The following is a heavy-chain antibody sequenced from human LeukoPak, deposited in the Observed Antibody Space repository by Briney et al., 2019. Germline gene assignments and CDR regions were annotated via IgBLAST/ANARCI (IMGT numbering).Heavy chain of an antibody. Sequence: ASVKVSCKASGYTFISYGISWVRQAPVQGLEWMGWISAYNGNTNYAQKLQGRVTMTTDTSTSTAYMELRSLRSDDTAVYYCARDSGTTGEVKFDPWGQGTLVTVSS. CDR3: ARDSGTTGEVKFDP. V-gene: IGHV1-18*01. CDR2: ISAYNGNT. J-gene: IGHJ5*02. CDR1: GYTFISYG. D-gene: IGHD3-10*01.